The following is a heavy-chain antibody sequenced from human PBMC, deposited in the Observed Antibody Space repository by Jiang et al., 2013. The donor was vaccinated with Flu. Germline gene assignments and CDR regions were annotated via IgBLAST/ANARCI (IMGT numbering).Heavy chain of an antibody. D-gene: IGHD1-7*01. Sequence: SGPGLVKPSETLSLTCTVSGGSISSYYWSWIRQPPGKGLEWIGYIYYSGSTNYNPSLKSRVTISVDTSKNQFSLKLSSVTAADTAVYYCAARRATNWNYDYWGQGTLVTVSS. J-gene: IGHJ4*02. CDR1: GGSISSYY. V-gene: IGHV4-59*01. CDR2: IYYSGST. CDR3: AARRATNWNYDY.